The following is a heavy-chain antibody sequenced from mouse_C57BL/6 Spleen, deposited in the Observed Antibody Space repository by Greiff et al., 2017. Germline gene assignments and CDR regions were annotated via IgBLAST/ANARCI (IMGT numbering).Heavy chain of an antibody. V-gene: IGHV1-81*01. J-gene: IGHJ1*03. CDR3: ARGEYYGSSYEECYWYFDV. D-gene: IGHD1-1*01. CDR2: IYPRSGNT. Sequence: QVQLQQSGAELARPGASVKLSCKASGYTFTSYGISWVKQRTGQGLEWIGEIYPRSGNTYYNEKFKGKATLTADKSYSTAYMELRSLTSEDSAVYFCARGEYYGSSYEECYWYFDVWGTGTTVTVSS. CDR1: GYTFTSYG.